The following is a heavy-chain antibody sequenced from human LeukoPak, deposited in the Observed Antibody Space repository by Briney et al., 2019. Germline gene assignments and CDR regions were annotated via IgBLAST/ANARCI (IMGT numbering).Heavy chain of an antibody. CDR2: IDNSGST. J-gene: IGHJ6*02. Sequence: SETLSLTCTVSGGSISSSYWSWVRQPPGKGLEWIGYIDNSGSTNYNPSLKSRVTISLDAPKSQFSLKLSSVTAADTAVYYCARAPLYSGGSGWSIYYFYAMDVWGQGTTVTVSS. D-gene: IGHD6-19*01. CDR1: GGSISSSY. V-gene: IGHV4-59*01. CDR3: ARAPLYSGGSGWSIYYFYAMDV.